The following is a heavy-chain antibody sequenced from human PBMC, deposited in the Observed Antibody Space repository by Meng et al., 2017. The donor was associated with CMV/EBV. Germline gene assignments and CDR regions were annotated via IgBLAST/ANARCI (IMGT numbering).Heavy chain of an antibody. Sequence: FTFGSYSMNWVRQAPGKGLEWVSSISSSSSYIYYADSVKGRFTISRDNAKNSLYLQMNSLRAEDTAVYYCARDRGIGSSSSAVNWFDPWGQGTLVTVSS. D-gene: IGHD6-6*01. CDR1: FTFGSYS. CDR3: ARDRGIGSSSSAVNWFDP. CDR2: ISSSSSYI. J-gene: IGHJ5*02. V-gene: IGHV3-21*01.